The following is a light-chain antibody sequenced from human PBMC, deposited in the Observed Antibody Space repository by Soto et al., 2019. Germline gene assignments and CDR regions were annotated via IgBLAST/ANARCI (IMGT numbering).Light chain of an antibody. CDR1: QSVGSSY. CDR2: GTS. CDR3: QQYTTSSWT. Sequence: EIVLTKSPGTLSLSPWERATLSCRASQSVGSSYLAWYQQKPGQAPRVLIYGTSSRATGIPDRFSGSGSGTDFTLTISRLEPEDFAVYYCQQYTTSSWTFGQGTKVDIK. V-gene: IGKV3-20*01. J-gene: IGKJ1*01.